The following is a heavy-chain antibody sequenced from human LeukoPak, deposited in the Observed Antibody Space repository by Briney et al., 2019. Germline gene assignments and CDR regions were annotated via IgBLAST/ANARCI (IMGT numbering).Heavy chain of an antibody. CDR3: ARREYCSGGTCKGFDP. CDR2: ISSSGSTI. D-gene: IGHD2-15*01. CDR1: EFTFSSYE. V-gene: IGHV3-48*03. J-gene: IGHJ5*02. Sequence: PGGSLRLSCAASEFTFSSYEMNWVRQAPGKGLEWVSYISSSGSTISYADSVKGRFTISRDNAKNSLYLQMNNLRAEDTAAYYCARREYCSGGTCKGFDPWGQGTLVTVSS.